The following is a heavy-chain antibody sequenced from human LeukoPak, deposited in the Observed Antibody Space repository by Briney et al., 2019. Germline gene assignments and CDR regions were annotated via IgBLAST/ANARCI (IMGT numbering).Heavy chain of an antibody. CDR2: ISDIGSI. D-gene: IGHD2-8*02. V-gene: IGHV4-59*08. J-gene: IGHJ4*02. CDR3: AGHHPRNTVDF. Sequence: SETLSLTCTVSGGSISSYYWSWLRQPPGKGLEWIAYISDIGSINYNPSLKSRVTISLDTSKNQFSLKLSYVTAADTAVYYCAGHHPRNTVDFWGQGTLVTVSS. CDR1: GGSISSYY.